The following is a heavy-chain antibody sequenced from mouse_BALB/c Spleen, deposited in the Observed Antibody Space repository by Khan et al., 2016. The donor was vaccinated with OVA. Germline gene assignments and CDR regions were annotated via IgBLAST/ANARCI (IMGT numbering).Heavy chain of an antibody. CDR1: GYTFTSYT. Sequence: QVQLQQSGAELARPGASVKMSCKASGYTFTSYTIHWIKLRPGQGLEWIGYINPSNGYTNYNQKFKDKATLTADESSTTAYMELSSLTSDDSAVYNCGRDEAYHRNGGWFAYWGQGTLVTVSA. D-gene: IGHD2-14*01. J-gene: IGHJ3*01. CDR3: GRDEAYHRNGGWFAY. V-gene: IGHV1-4*01. CDR2: INPSNGYT.